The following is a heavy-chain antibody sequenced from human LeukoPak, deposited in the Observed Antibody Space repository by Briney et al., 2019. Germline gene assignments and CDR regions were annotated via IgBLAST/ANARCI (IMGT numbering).Heavy chain of an antibody. D-gene: IGHD3-10*01. CDR2: IYHSGST. CDR1: SGSISSSNW. J-gene: IGHJ5*02. V-gene: IGHV4-4*02. Sequence: PSGTLSLTCAVFSGSISSSNWWSWVRQPTGKGLEWIGEIYHSGSTNYNPSLKSRVTISVDKSKNQFSLKLSSVTAADTAVYYCARTRLWFGNWFDPWGQGTLVTVSS. CDR3: ARTRLWFGNWFDP.